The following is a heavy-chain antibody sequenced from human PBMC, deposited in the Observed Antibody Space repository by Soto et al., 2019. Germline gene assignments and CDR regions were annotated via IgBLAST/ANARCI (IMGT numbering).Heavy chain of an antibody. Sequence: QVQLVESGGGVVQPGRSLRLSCAASGFTFSSYGMHWVRQAPGKGLEWVAVISYDGSNKYYADSVKGRFTISRDNSKNPLYLQMNSLRAEYTAVYYCAKNAGPAAMDYYYYGMDVWGQGTTVTVSS. V-gene: IGHV3-30*18. CDR1: GFTFSSYG. CDR2: ISYDGSNK. CDR3: AKNAGPAAMDYYYYGMDV. J-gene: IGHJ6*02. D-gene: IGHD2-2*01.